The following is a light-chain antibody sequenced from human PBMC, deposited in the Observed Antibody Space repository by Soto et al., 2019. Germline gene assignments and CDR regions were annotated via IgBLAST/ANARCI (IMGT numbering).Light chain of an antibody. CDR2: ATS. CDR1: QDISNS. Sequence: DIQMTQSPSSLSASVGDRVTITCRASQDISNSLAWYQQKPGKVPKVLIYATSILQTGVPARFSGSGSGTDFTLANSSLQPEDVATYYCHSYNSAPLTFGGVTKVEI. J-gene: IGKJ4*01. V-gene: IGKV1-27*01. CDR3: HSYNSAPLT.